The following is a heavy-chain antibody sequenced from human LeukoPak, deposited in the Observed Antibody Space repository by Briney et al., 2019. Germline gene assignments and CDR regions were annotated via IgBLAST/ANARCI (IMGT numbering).Heavy chain of an antibody. CDR2: ISAYNGNT. CDR3: AIKYYDILTGYSPLPDY. J-gene: IGHJ4*02. CDR1: GYTFTSYG. D-gene: IGHD3-9*01. Sequence: ASVKVSCKASGYTFTSYGISWVRQAPGQGLERMGWISAYNGNTNYAQKLQGRVTMTTDTSTSTDYMELRSLRSDDTAVYYCAIKYYDILTGYSPLPDYLGQGTLVTVSS. V-gene: IGHV1-18*01.